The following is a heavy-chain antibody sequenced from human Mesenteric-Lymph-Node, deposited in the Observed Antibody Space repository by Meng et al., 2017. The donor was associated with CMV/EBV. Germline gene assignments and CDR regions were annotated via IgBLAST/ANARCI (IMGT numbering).Heavy chain of an antibody. CDR1: GYTFTGYY. D-gene: IGHD3-3*01. V-gene: IGHV1-2*02. Sequence: ASVKVSCKASGYTFTGYYMHWVRQAPGQGLEWMGWINPNSGGTNYAQKFQGRVTMTRDTSISTAYMELSRLRSDDTAVYYCARDVSRNYDFWSGYYFYYYYGTDVWGQGTTVTVSS. CDR3: ARDVSRNYDFWSGYYFYYYYGTDV. J-gene: IGHJ6*02. CDR2: INPNSGGT.